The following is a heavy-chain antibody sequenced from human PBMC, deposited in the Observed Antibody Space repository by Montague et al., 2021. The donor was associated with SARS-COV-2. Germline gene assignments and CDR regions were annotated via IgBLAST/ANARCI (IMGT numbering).Heavy chain of an antibody. J-gene: IGHJ4*02. CDR1: GDSVSHDF. CDR3: VRDPAPSGSGTFYDY. V-gene: IGHV4-59*02. CDR2: VYYSRSS. D-gene: IGHD1-26*01. Sequence: SETLSLTCTVSGDSVSHDFWTWIRQPPGKGLEWIGYVYYSRSSSYNPSLRGRVSIAVDTSKNQFSLRLSTVTAADTAIYYCVRDPAPSGSGTFYDYWGQGTRVAVPS.